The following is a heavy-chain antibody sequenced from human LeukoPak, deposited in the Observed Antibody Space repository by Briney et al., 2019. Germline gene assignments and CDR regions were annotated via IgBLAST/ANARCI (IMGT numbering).Heavy chain of an antibody. V-gene: IGHV3-33*01. CDR1: GFTFSSYG. CDR2: IWYDGSNK. CDR3: ARSTRARYFDL. D-gene: IGHD5-24*01. Sequence: GRSLRLSCAASGFTFSSYGMRWVRQAPGKGLEWVAVIWYDGSNKYYADSVKGRFTISRDNSKNTLYLQMNSLRAEDTAVYYCARSTRARYFDLWGRGTLVTVSS. J-gene: IGHJ2*01.